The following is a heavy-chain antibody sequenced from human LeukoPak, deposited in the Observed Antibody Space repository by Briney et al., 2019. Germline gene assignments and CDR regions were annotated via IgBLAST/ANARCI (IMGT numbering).Heavy chain of an antibody. V-gene: IGHV1-8*01. CDR3: ARDRVLLWFGDPTPWYFDL. CDR1: GYTFTSYD. D-gene: IGHD3-10*01. CDR2: MNPNSGNT. J-gene: IGHJ6*02. Sequence: ASVKVSCKASGYTFTSYDINWVRQATGQGLEWMGWMNPNSGNTGYAQKFQGRVTMTRNTSISTAYMELSSLRSEDTAVYYCARDRVLLWFGDPTPWYFDLWGQGTTVTVSS.